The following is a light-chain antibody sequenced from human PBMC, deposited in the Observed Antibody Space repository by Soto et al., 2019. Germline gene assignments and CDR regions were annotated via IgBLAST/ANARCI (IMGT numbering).Light chain of an antibody. CDR3: QQSYSTPLT. CDR1: QSISNY. Sequence: DIQMTQSPSSLSASVGDRVTITCRASQSISNYLNWYQQKPGKAPKLLIYAASSLQSGVPSRFSGSGSGTDFTLTISSLQPEDFAAYYCQQSYSTPLTFGGGSKVEFK. V-gene: IGKV1-39*01. CDR2: AAS. J-gene: IGKJ4*01.